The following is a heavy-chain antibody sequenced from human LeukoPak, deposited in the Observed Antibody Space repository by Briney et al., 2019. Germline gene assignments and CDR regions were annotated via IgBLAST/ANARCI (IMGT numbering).Heavy chain of an antibody. CDR2: ISSSSSYI. J-gene: IGHJ6*02. V-gene: IGHV3-21*01. D-gene: IGHD3-3*01. Sequence: GGSLRLSCAASGFTFSSYSMNWVRQAPGKGLEWVSSISSSSSYIYYADSVKGRFTISRDNAKNSLYLQMNSLRAEDTAVYYCARVLPESGYYDYYYYGMDVWGQGPRSPSP. CDR3: ARVLPESGYYDYYYYGMDV. CDR1: GFTFSSYS.